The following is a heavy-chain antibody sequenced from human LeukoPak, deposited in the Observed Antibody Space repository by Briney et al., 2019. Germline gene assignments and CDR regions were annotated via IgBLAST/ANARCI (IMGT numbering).Heavy chain of an antibody. D-gene: IGHD3-22*01. CDR3: ARRSESSGYQFDY. CDR2: IFYSGIT. Sequence: SETLSLTCTVSGGSISSDYWSWIRQPPGKGLEWIGYIFYSGITNYNPSLKSRVTISVDTSKNQFSLKLSSVTAADTAVYYCARRSESSGYQFDYWGQGTLVTVSS. J-gene: IGHJ4*02. CDR1: GGSISSDY. V-gene: IGHV4-59*08.